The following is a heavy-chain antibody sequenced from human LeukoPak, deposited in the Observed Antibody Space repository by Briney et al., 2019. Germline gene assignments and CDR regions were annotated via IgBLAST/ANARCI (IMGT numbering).Heavy chain of an antibody. J-gene: IGHJ4*02. CDR1: GFIFSTYS. Sequence: GGSLRLSRAASGFIFSTYSMNWVRQAPGKGLEWVSSISSSSSYIYYADSVKGRFTISRDNAKNSLYLQMNSLRAEDTAVYYCARGIAVAGFDYWGQGTLVTVSS. CDR2: ISSSSSYI. V-gene: IGHV3-21*01. CDR3: ARGIAVAGFDY. D-gene: IGHD6-19*01.